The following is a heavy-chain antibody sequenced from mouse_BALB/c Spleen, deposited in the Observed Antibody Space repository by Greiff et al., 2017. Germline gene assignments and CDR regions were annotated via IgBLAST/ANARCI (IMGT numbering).Heavy chain of an antibody. CDR2: ISTYSGNT. CDR3: ESDAGSSSRFDY. J-gene: IGHJ2*01. D-gene: IGHD1-1*01. Sequence: VKVVESGPELVRPGVSVKISCKGSGYTFTDYAMHWVKQSHAKSLEWIGVISTYSGNTNYNQKFKGKATMTVDKSSSTAYMELARLTSEDSAISSCESDAGSSSRFDYWGQGTTLTVSA. CDR1: GYTFTDYA. V-gene: IGHV1-67*01.